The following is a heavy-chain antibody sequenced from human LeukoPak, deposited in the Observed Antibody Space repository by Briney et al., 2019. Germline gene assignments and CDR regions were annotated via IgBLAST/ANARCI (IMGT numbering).Heavy chain of an antibody. CDR3: ARSTAGHDY. J-gene: IGHJ4*02. D-gene: IGHD5-18*01. CDR1: GFTFSNSW. Sequence: GGSLRLSCPASGFTFSNSWMAWVRQAPGKGLEWVANIKPDGSEKYYVDSVKGRFTISKDNAKNSLYLQMNSLRVEDTAMYYCARSTAGHDYWGQGTLVTVSS. V-gene: IGHV3-7*01. CDR2: IKPDGSEK.